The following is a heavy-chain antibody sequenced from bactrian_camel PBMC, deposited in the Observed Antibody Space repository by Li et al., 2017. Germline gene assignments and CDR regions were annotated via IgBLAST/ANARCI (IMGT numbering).Heavy chain of an antibody. CDR3: ARGRFSTCPANLGYIDAYDL. D-gene: IGHD1*01. CDR2: MNRGGAMT. CDR1: GYTDSPYC. Sequence: HVQLVESGGGSVQAGGSLRLSCAASGYTDSPYCMAWFRQAPGQEREGVVAMNRGGAMTQYANSVKGRFTISRDNTKNMLYLQMNNLKPEDTAMYYCARGRFSTCPANLGYIDAYDLRGQGTQVTVS. J-gene: IGHJ4*01. V-gene: IGHV3S1*01.